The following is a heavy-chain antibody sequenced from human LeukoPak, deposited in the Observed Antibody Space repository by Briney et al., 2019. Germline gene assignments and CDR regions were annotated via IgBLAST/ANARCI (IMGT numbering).Heavy chain of an antibody. D-gene: IGHD4/OR15-4a*01. Sequence: ASVKVSCKASGYTFTSYYMHWVRQAPGQGLEWMGIINPSAGSTVYAQRFQGRVTVTRDTSTSTVYMELSSLGSEDTAVYYCARGLNPRGLDYWGQGTLVAVSS. CDR3: ARGLNPRGLDY. CDR2: INPSAGST. J-gene: IGHJ4*02. V-gene: IGHV1-46*01. CDR1: GYTFTSYY.